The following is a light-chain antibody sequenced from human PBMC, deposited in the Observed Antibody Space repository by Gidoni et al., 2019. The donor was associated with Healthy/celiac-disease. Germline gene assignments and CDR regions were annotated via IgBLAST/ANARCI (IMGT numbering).Light chain of an antibody. Sequence: QSALTQPASVSGSPGPSITIFCTGTSSDAVIYNLVSWYQDHPDKTPQLMIYEGSKRPSGVSNRFSGSKSGNTASLTIFGLQAEDEAHYYCFSYASTTTLVFGGGTKLTVL. J-gene: IGLJ2*01. CDR2: EGS. V-gene: IGLV2-23*01. CDR1: SSDAVIYNL. CDR3: FSYASTTTLV.